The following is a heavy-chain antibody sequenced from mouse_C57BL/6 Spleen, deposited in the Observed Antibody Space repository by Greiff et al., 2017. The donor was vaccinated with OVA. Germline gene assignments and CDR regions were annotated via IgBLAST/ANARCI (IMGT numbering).Heavy chain of an antibody. Sequence: QVQLQQPGAELVRPGSSVKLSCKASGYTFTSYWMDWVKQRPGQGLEWIGNIYPSDSETHYNQKFKDKATLTVDKSSTTAYMHLSSLTAADSAVSYCARALGGWYFDVWGTGTTVTVSS. D-gene: IGHD4-1*01. CDR2: IYPSDSET. V-gene: IGHV1-61*01. CDR1: GYTFTSYW. CDR3: ARALGGWYFDV. J-gene: IGHJ1*03.